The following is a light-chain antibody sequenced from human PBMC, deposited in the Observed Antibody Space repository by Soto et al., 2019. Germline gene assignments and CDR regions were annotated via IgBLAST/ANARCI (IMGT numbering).Light chain of an antibody. Sequence: EIVLTQSPGTLSLSPGERAILSCRASQSFTNNYLAWYQQKPGQAPRLLIYGASSRATGIPDRFSGSGSGTDFTLSISGLEPEDSAVYYCQQYGSSPYTFGQGTKLEIK. CDR2: GAS. J-gene: IGKJ2*01. CDR1: QSFTNNY. CDR3: QQYGSSPYT. V-gene: IGKV3-20*01.